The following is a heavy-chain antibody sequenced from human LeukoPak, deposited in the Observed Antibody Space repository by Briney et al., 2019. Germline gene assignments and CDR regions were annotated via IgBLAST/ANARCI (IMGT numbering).Heavy chain of an antibody. D-gene: IGHD2-15*01. CDR2: IYYSGST. CDR3: ARQTGYCSGGSCYGYFLH. V-gene: IGHV4-39*01. CDR1: GGSVSSSNYY. J-gene: IGHJ1*01. Sequence: SETLSLTCTVSGGSVSSSNYYWGWIRQPPGKGLKWIATIYYSGSTYYNPSLKSRVTIFVDTSKNQFSLKLTSVTAADTAVYYCARQTGYCSGGSCYGYFLHWGQGTLVTVSS.